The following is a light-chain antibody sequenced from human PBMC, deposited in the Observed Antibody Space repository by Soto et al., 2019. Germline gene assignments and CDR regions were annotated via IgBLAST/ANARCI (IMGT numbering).Light chain of an antibody. J-gene: IGKJ2*01. CDR2: GAS. V-gene: IGKV3-15*01. CDR1: QSVSSN. Sequence: EIVMTQSPDTLSVSPGERATLSCRASQSVSSNLAWYQQKPGQAPRLLISGASTRATGIPVRFSGSGSGTEFTLTISSLQSEDFGVYYCQQYINWPEAFGQGTILEIK. CDR3: QQYINWPEA.